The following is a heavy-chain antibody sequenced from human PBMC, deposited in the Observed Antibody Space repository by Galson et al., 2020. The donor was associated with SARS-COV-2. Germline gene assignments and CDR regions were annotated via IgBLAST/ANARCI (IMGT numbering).Heavy chain of an antibody. CDR1: GFTFSSYA. Sequence: GGSLRLSCAASGFTFSSYAMSWVRQAPGKGLEWVSAISGSGGSTYYADSVKGRFTISRDNSKNTLYLQMNSLRAEDTAVYYCAKGAYEGSIVLVVYAAIDWYFDLWGRGTLVTVSS. D-gene: IGHD2-8*02. V-gene: IGHV3-23*01. CDR3: AKGAYEGSIVLVVYAAIDWYFDL. J-gene: IGHJ2*01. CDR2: ISGSGGST.